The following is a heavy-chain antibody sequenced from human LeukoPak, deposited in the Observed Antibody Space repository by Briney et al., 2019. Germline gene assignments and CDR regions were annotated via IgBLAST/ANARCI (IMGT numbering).Heavy chain of an antibody. CDR3: AKDLAYCGGDCYTGLDY. Sequence: GGSLRLSCAASGFTFSSYSMSWVRQAAGRGLEWVAAISGSGGGTYYAASVKGRFTISRDTSENTLYLQMNSLRAEDTAVYYCAKDLAYCGGDCYTGLDYWGQGTLVTVSS. D-gene: IGHD2-21*01. CDR1: GFTFSSYS. CDR2: ISGSGGGT. V-gene: IGHV3-23*01. J-gene: IGHJ4*02.